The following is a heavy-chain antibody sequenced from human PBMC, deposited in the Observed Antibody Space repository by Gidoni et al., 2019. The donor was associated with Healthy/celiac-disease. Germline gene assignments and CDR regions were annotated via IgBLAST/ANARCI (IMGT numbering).Heavy chain of an antibody. D-gene: IGHD3-16*02. V-gene: IGHV1-2*02. CDR1: GYTFPGYY. CDR2: INPNSGGT. CDR3: ARGASFTFGGVIVLWFDP. J-gene: IGHJ5*02. Sequence: QVQLVQSGAEVKKPGASVKVSCKASGYTFPGYYMHWVRQAPGQGLEWMGWINPNSGGTNYAQKFQGRVTMTRDTSISTAYMELSRLRSDDTAVYYCARGASFTFGGVIVLWFDPWGQGTLVTVSS.